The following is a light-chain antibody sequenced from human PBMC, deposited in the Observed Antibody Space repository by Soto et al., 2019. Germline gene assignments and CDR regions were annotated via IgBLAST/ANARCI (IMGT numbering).Light chain of an antibody. V-gene: IGLV2-14*01. J-gene: IGLJ2*01. Sequence: QSALTQPASVSGSPGQSITISCTGTSSDVGGYNYVSWYQQHPGKAPKLMIYDVSNRPSGVSNRFSGSKSGNTASLTMSGLQAEDEADYYCSSYTSSRGVFGGGTKLTVL. CDR3: SSYTSSRGV. CDR2: DVS. CDR1: SSDVGGYNY.